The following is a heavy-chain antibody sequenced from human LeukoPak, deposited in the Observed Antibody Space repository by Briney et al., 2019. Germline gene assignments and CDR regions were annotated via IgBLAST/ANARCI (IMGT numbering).Heavy chain of an antibody. CDR1: GGSISGYY. Sequence: PSETLSLTSTVSGGSISGYYWSWIRQPAGKGLEWIGRIFTSGSTNYNPSLKSRVTMSVDTSKNQFSLKLSSVTAADTAVYYCARGITIFGVVPTFDYWGQGTLVTVSS. J-gene: IGHJ4*02. D-gene: IGHD3-3*01. CDR3: ARGITIFGVVPTFDY. CDR2: IFTSGST. V-gene: IGHV4-4*07.